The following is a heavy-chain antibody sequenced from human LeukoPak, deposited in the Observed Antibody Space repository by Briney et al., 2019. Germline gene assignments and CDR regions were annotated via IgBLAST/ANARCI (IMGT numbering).Heavy chain of an antibody. V-gene: IGHV1-8*01. CDR1: GYTFTSYD. CDR3: ARVSDNVLLWFGELSETGHFDY. J-gene: IGHJ4*02. Sequence: ASVKVSCKASGYTFTSYDISWVRQATGQGLEWMGWMNPNSGNTGYAQKFQGRVTMTRNTSISTAYMELSSLRSEDTAVYYCARVSDNVLLWFGELSETGHFDYWGQGTLVTVSS. CDR2: MNPNSGNT. D-gene: IGHD3-10*01.